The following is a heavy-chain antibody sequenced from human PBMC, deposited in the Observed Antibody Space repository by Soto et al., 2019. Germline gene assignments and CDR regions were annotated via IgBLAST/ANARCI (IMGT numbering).Heavy chain of an antibody. V-gene: IGHV3-33*01. CDR2: IWYDGSNK. CDR3: AREGFYYGSGSPPTFDY. CDR1: GFTFSSYG. D-gene: IGHD3-10*01. J-gene: IGHJ4*02. Sequence: QVQLVESGGGVVQPGRSLRLSCAASGFTFSSYGMHWVRQAPGKGLEWVAVIWYDGSNKYYADSVKGRFTISRDNSKNTVYLQMNSLRAEDTAVYYCAREGFYYGSGSPPTFDYWGQGTLVTVSS.